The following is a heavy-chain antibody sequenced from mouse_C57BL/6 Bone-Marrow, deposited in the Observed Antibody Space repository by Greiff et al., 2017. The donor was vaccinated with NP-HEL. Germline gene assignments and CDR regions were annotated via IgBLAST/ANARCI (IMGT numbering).Heavy chain of an antibody. Sequence: EVKLMESGGGLVQPGGSLKLSCAASGFTFSDYYMYWVRQTPEKRLEWVAYISNGGGSTYYPDTVKGRFTISRDNAKNTLYLQMSRLKSEDTAMYYCARRAHYYGSSYVFDYWGKGTTLTVSS. J-gene: IGHJ2*01. CDR1: GFTFSDYY. CDR3: ARRAHYYGSSYVFDY. CDR2: ISNGGGST. D-gene: IGHD1-1*01. V-gene: IGHV5-12*01.